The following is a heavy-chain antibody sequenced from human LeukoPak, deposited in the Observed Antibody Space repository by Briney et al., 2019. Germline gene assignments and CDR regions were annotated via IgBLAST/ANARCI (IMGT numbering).Heavy chain of an antibody. CDR3: ANMLIAAAATWGFDY. CDR2: MFYSGST. D-gene: IGHD6-13*01. J-gene: IGHJ4*02. Sequence: SQTLSLTCTVSGGSISSGGYYWSWIRQHPGKGLELIGYMFYSGSTYYNPSLKSRVTISVDTSKNQFSLKLSSVTAADTAVYYCANMLIAAAATWGFDYWGQGTLVTVSS. CDR1: GGSISSGGYY. V-gene: IGHV4-31*03.